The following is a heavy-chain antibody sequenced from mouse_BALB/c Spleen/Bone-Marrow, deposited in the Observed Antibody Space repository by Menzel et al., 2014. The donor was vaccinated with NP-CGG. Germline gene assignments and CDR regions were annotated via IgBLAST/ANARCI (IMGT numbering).Heavy chain of an antibody. J-gene: IGHJ2*01. V-gene: IGHV4-2*02. D-gene: IGHD1-1*01. CDR2: INPGSSTI. Sequence: EVKVVESGGGLVPPGGSLKLSCAASGFDFSRYWMSWVRQAPGKGQEWIGEINPGSSTINYTPSLKDKFIISRDNARNTLYLQVSKVICEDTALYYCARPGNYGYFAYWGQGTPRPGSS. CDR3: ARPGNYGYFAY. CDR1: GFDFSRYW.